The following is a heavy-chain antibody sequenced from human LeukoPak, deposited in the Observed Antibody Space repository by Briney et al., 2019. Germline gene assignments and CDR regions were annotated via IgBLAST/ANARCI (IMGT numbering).Heavy chain of an antibody. D-gene: IGHD3-16*01. CDR1: GYSISSGYY. CDR2: IYHSGST. CDR3: GGGGGY. J-gene: IGHJ4*02. V-gene: IGHV4-38-2*02. Sequence: PSETLSLTCTVSGYSISSGYYWGWIRQPPGKGLEWIGSIYHSGSTYYNPSLKSRVTISVDTSKNQFSLKLSSVTAADTAVYYCGGGGGYWGQGTLVTVSS.